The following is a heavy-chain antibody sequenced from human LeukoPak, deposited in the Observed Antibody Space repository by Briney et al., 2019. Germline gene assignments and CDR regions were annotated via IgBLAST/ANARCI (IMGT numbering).Heavy chain of an antibody. CDR1: GITLSNYG. Sequence: GGSLRLSCAVSGITLSNYGMSWVRQAPGKGLEWVAGISDSGGRTKYADSVKGRFTISRDNPKSTPYLQMNSLRAEDTAVYFCAKRGVVIRVILVGFHKEAYYFDSWGQGALVTVSS. CDR2: ISDSGGRT. CDR3: AKRGVVIRVILVGFHKEAYYFDS. V-gene: IGHV3-23*01. J-gene: IGHJ4*02. D-gene: IGHD3-10*01.